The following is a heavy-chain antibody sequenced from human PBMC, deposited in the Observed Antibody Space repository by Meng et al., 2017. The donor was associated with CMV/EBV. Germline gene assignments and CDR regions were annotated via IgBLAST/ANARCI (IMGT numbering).Heavy chain of an antibody. CDR3: ARDAGHYDILTGYSY. CDR2: IYYSGST. CDR1: GGSISSSSYC. Sequence: PHLQESGPGLVTPSETLPLTCTVSGGSISSSSYCWGWIRQPPGKGLEWIGSIYYSGSTYYNPSLKSRVTISVDTSKNQFSLKLSSVTAADTAVYYCARDAGHYDILTGYSYWGQGTLVTVSS. D-gene: IGHD3-9*01. V-gene: IGHV4-39*07. J-gene: IGHJ4*02.